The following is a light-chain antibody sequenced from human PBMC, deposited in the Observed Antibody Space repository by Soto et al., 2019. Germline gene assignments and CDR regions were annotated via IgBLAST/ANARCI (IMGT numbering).Light chain of an antibody. Sequence: EIVLTQSPATPSLSPGERATLSCRASQSVSSYLAWYQQKPGQAPRLLIYDASNRATGIPARFSGSGSGTDFTLTISSLQPDDFATYYCHSRAFGQGTRLEIK. CDR3: HSRA. J-gene: IGKJ5*01. CDR1: QSVSSY. V-gene: IGKV3-11*01. CDR2: DAS.